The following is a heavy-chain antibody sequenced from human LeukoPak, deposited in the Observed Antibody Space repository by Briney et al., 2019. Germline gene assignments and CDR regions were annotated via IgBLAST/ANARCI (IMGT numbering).Heavy chain of an antibody. V-gene: IGHV3-23*01. D-gene: IGHD3-10*01. CDR1: GFTFSSYA. CDR2: INGSGGST. CDR3: AKGGMVRGVIIILPFDY. J-gene: IGHJ4*02. Sequence: GGSLRLSCAASGFTFSSYAMSWVRQAPGKGLEWVSAINGSGGSTYYADSVKGRFTISRDNSKNTLYLQMNSLRAEDTAVYYCAKGGMVRGVIIILPFDYWGQGTLVTVSS.